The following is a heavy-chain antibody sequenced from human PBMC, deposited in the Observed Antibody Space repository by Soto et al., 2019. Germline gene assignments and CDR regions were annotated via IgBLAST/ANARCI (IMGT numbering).Heavy chain of an antibody. CDR1: GFTFSNYK. J-gene: IGHJ3*02. Sequence: EAQLEETGGGLVQPGGSLRLSCAASGFTFSNYKMIWVRQAPGRGLEWISYISGRGSTLDYAASVKGRFTISRDNSRNTLYLQMNSLGPEDTAVYYCAKEPLEVSGRNAFNIWGQGTTVTASS. D-gene: IGHD1-1*01. CDR3: AKEPLEVSGRNAFNI. CDR2: ISGRGSTL. V-gene: IGHV3-48*01.